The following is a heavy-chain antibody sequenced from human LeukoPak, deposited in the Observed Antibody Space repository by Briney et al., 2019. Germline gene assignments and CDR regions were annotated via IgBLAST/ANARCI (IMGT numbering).Heavy chain of an antibody. V-gene: IGHV1-18*01. CDR2: ISAYNGNT. Sequence: ASVKVSCKASGGTFSSYAISWVRQAPGQGLEWMGWISAYNGNTNYAQKLQGRVTMTTDTSTSTAYMELRSVRPDDTAVYYCASSFYDSSGYYIPYYYYGMDLWGQGTTVTVSS. CDR3: ASSFYDSSGYYIPYYYYGMDL. J-gene: IGHJ6*01. D-gene: IGHD3-22*01. CDR1: GGTFSSYA.